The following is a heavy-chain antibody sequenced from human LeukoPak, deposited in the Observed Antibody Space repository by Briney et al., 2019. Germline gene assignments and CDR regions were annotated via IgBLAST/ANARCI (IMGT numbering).Heavy chain of an antibody. CDR3: ARQSSGWSSKYYYYYYMDV. V-gene: IGHV4-39*01. CDR1: GGSISSSSYY. Sequence: SETLSLTCTVSGGSISSSSYYWGWIRQPPGKGLEWIGSIYYSGSTNYNPSLKSRVTISVDTSKNQFSLKLSSVTAADTAVYYCARQSSGWSSKYYYYYYMDVWGKGTTVTISS. CDR2: IYYSGST. D-gene: IGHD6-19*01. J-gene: IGHJ6*03.